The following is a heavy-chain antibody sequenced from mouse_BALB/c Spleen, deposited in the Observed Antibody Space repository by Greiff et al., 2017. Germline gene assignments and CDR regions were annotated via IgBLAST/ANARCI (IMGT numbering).Heavy chain of an antibody. Sequence: QVQLKESGPELVKPGASVKISCKASGYSFTSYYIHWVKQRPGQGLEWIGWIFPGSGNTKYNEKFKGKATLTADTSSSTAYMQLSSLTSEDSAVYFCARNWDSYYFDYWGQGTTLTVSS. CDR2: IFPGSGNT. CDR3: ARNWDSYYFDY. V-gene: IGHV1-66*01. CDR1: GYSFTSYY. J-gene: IGHJ2*01. D-gene: IGHD4-1*01.